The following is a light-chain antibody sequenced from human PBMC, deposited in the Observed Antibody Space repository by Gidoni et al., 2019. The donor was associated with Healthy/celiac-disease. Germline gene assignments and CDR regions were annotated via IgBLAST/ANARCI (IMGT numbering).Light chain of an antibody. Sequence: IQMTQSPSSLSASVGDRVTITCRASQSISSYLNWYQQKPGKAPKLLIYAASSLQSGVPSRFSGSGSGTDFTLTISSLQPEDFATYYCQQSYSTLFTFGGXTKVEIK. J-gene: IGKJ4*01. CDR2: AAS. CDR3: QQSYSTLFT. V-gene: IGKV1-39*01. CDR1: QSISSY.